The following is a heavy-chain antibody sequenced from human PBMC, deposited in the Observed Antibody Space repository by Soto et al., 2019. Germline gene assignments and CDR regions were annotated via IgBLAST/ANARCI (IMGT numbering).Heavy chain of an antibody. CDR1: GYSFTSYW. CDR3: ARVTVAGSYYYYGMDV. V-gene: IGHV5-51*01. CDR2: IYPGDSDT. J-gene: IGHJ6*02. Sequence: GESLKISCQGSGYSFTSYWIGWVRQMPGKGLEWMGIIYPGDSDTRYSPSFQGQVTISADKSISTAYLQWSSLKASDTAMYYCARVTVAGSYYYYGMDVWGQGTTVTV. D-gene: IGHD6-19*01.